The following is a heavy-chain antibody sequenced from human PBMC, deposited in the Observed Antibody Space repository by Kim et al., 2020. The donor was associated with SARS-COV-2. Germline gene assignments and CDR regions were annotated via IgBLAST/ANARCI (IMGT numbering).Heavy chain of an antibody. J-gene: IGHJ4*02. CDR2: INPNSGGT. CDR3: ARDSSITIFGVVPKLAIRYFDY. CDR1: GYTFTGYY. V-gene: IGHV1-2*02. Sequence: ASVKVSCKASGYTFTGYYMHWVRQAPGQGLEWMGWINPNSGGTNYAQKFQGRVTMTRDTSISTAYMELSRLRSDDTAVYYCARDSSITIFGVVPKLAIRYFDYWGQGTLVTVSS. D-gene: IGHD3-3*01.